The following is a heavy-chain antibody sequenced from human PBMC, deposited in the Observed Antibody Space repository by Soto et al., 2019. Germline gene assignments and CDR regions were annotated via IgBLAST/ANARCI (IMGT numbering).Heavy chain of an antibody. J-gene: IGHJ4*02. V-gene: IGHV1-69*02. D-gene: IGHD2-2*02. CDR3: AMKYSSGTGCYRDY. CDR2: IIPILGIA. CDR1: GGTFSSYT. Sequence: QVQLVQSGAEVKKPGSSVKVSCKASGGTFSSYTISWVRQAPGQGLEWMGRIIPILGIANYAQMFQGRVTIPADKSTRPAYWELSSLRSEDTAVYYGAMKYSSGTGCYRDYWAQGTLVTVPS.